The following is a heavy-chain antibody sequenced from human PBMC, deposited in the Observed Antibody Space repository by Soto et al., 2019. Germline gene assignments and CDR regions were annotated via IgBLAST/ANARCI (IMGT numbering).Heavy chain of an antibody. CDR3: ARYYCINGVCQYFDY. CDR2: IYHNGRT. CDR1: GGSISPYY. D-gene: IGHD2-8*01. Sequence: ETLSLTCTVSGGSISPYYWSWIRQPPGKGLEWIGFIYHNGRTNYNPSLESRVTISVDTSNNQFSLKLNSVTAADTAVYYCARYYCINGVCQYFDYWGQGALVTVSS. V-gene: IGHV4-59*01. J-gene: IGHJ4*02.